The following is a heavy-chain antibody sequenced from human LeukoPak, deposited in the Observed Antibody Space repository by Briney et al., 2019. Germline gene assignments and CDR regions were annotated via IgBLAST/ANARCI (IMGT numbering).Heavy chain of an antibody. V-gene: IGHV3-64D*06. J-gene: IGHJ3*02. D-gene: IGHD6-19*01. CDR2: ISSNGGST. Sequence: PGGSLRLSCSASGCTFSSYAMHWVRQAPGKGLEYVSAISSNGGSTYYADSVKGRFTISRDNSKNTLYLQMSSLRAEDTAVYYCVKAAAGEKWLVRGPNAFDIWGQGTMVTVSS. CDR1: GCTFSSYA. CDR3: VKAAAGEKWLVRGPNAFDI.